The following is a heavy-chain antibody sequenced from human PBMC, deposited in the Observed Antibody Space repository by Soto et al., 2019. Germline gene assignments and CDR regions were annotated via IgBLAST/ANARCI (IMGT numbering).Heavy chain of an antibody. J-gene: IGHJ4*02. D-gene: IGHD3-10*01. V-gene: IGHV4-34*01. CDR2: INHSGST. Sequence: SDTLSVTWAVYGGSFSGYYWSWIRQPPGKGLEWIGEINHSGSTNYNPSLKSRVTISVDTSKNQFSLKLSSVTAADTAVYCCARGITMVRGVIHTPYFDYWGQGTLVTVSS. CDR1: GGSFSGYY. CDR3: ARGITMVRGVIHTPYFDY.